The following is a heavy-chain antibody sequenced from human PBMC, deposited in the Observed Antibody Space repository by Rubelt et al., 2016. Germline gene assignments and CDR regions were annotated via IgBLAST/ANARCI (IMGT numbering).Heavy chain of an antibody. CDR3: ARSYGDYANYFDY. Sequence: IPILGIANYAQKFQGRVTITADKSTSTAYMELSRLRSDDTAVYYCARSYGDYANYFDYWGQGTLVTVSS. V-gene: IGHV1-69*02. CDR2: IPILGIA. D-gene: IGHD4-17*01. J-gene: IGHJ4*02.